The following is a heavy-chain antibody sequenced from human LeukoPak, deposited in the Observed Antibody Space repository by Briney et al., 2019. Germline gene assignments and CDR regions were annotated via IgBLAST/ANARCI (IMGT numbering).Heavy chain of an antibody. V-gene: IGHV4-59*01. D-gene: IGHD6-19*01. CDR2: VYYSGSA. CDR3: ARDRDSRGLFDY. Sequence: PSETLSLTCTVGSGSISGINWVRLRQPPGKGLEWIGFVYYSGSASYNAPLKRRVTMSVDMSKNQFSLKLSSVPAADTACYYCARDRDSRGLFDYGGQGALVTVSS. CDR1: SGSISGIN. J-gene: IGHJ4*02.